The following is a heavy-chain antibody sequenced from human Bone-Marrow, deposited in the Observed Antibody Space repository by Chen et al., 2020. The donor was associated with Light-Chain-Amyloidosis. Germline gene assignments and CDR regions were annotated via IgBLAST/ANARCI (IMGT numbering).Heavy chain of an antibody. Sequence: EVQLEQSGPEVKKPGDPLKTSCKGSGYTFPIYWIGWVRQMPGKGLEWMGVIYPEDSDARYSPSFAERVTIAADKTITTAYLHWRSLKASDTAMYYCARRRDGYNFDYWGQGTLVTVSS. CDR2: IYPEDSDA. D-gene: IGHD5-12*01. CDR3: ARRRDGYNFDY. V-gene: IGHV5-51*01. J-gene: IGHJ4*02. CDR1: GYTFPIYW.